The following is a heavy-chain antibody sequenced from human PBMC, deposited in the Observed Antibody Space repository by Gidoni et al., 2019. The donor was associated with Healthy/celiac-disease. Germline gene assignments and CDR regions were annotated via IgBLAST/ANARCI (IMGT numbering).Heavy chain of an antibody. CDR1: GFTFSSYW. Sequence: EVQLVESGGGLVQPGGSLRLSCAASGFTFSSYWMSWVRQAPGKWLEWGANIKKDGSEKYYVDAVKGRFTISRDNAKNSLYLQMNSLRDEDTAVYYCARGGDYYYYMDVGGKGTTVTVSS. V-gene: IGHV3-7*03. D-gene: IGHD4-17*01. CDR3: ARGGDYYYYMDV. CDR2: IKKDGSEK. J-gene: IGHJ6*03.